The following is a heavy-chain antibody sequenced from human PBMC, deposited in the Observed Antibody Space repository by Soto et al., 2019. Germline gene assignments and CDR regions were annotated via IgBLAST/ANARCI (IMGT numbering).Heavy chain of an antibody. CDR3: ASIGDSSGHDAFDI. D-gene: IGHD6-19*01. J-gene: IGHJ3*02. V-gene: IGHV1-46*03. CDR1: VYTLTSYY. Sequence: ASVKVSCKASVYTLTSYYIHWVRQAHGQGLEWMGIINPSGGSTSYAQKFQGGVTMTRDTSTSTVYMELSSLRSEDTAVYYCASIGDSSGHDAFDIWGQGTMVTVSS. CDR2: INPSGGST.